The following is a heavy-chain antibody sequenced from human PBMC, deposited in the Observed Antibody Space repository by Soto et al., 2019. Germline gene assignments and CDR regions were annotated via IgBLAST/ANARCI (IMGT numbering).Heavy chain of an antibody. CDR3: ARTRIAAAGRWFDP. D-gene: IGHD6-13*01. V-gene: IGHV4-4*02. Sequence: SETLSLTCAVSGGSISSSNWWSWVRQPPGKGLEWIGEIYHSGSTNYNPSLKSRVTISVDKSKNQFSLKLSSVTAADTAVYYCARTRIAAAGRWFDPWGQGTLVTVS. J-gene: IGHJ5*02. CDR2: IYHSGST. CDR1: GGSISSSNW.